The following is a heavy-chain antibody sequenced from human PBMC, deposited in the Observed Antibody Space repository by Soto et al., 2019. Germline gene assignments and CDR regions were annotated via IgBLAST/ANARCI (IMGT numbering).Heavy chain of an antibody. CDR2: IYYSGST. CDR3: ARDIVVVPAPPRTEAYYYYGMDV. CDR1: GGSISSGGYY. D-gene: IGHD2-2*01. J-gene: IGHJ6*02. Sequence: TLSLTCTVSGGSISSGGYYWSWIRQHPGKGLEWIGYIYYSGSTYYNPSLKSRVTISVDTSKNQFSLKLSSVTAADTAVYYCARDIVVVPAPPRTEAYYYYGMDVWGQGTTVTVSS. V-gene: IGHV4-31*03.